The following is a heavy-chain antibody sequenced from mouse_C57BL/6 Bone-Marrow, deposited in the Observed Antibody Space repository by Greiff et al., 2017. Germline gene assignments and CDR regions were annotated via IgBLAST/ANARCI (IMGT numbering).Heavy chain of an antibody. Sequence: VQLQQSGPELVKPGASVKISCKASGYTFTDYYMNWVKQSHGKSLEWIGDINPNNGGTSYNQKFKGKATLTVDKSSSPAYMELRSLTSEDSAVYYCARDLWEDFDYWGQGTTLTVSS. CDR3: ARDLWEDFDY. CDR1: GYTFTDYY. CDR2: INPNNGGT. V-gene: IGHV1-26*01. D-gene: IGHD4-1*01. J-gene: IGHJ2*01.